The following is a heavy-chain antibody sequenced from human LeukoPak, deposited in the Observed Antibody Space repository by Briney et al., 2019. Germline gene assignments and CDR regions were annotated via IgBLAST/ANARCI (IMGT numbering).Heavy chain of an antibody. CDR2: INHSGST. CDR1: GGSISSSSYY. J-gene: IGHJ6*02. CDR3: ARDRSTFRLFYYGTDV. V-gene: IGHV4-39*07. Sequence: PSETLSLTCTVSGGSISSSSYYWSWIRQPPGKGLEWIGEINHSGSTNYNPSLKSRVTISVDTSKNQFSLKLSSVTAADTAVYYCARDRSTFRLFYYGTDVWGQGTTVTVSS. D-gene: IGHD2-2*01.